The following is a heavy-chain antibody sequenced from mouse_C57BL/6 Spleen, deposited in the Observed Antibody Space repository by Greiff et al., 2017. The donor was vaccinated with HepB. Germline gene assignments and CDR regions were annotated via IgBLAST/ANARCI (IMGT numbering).Heavy chain of an antibody. V-gene: IGHV2-2*01. Sequence: QVQLKESGPGLVQPSQSLSITCTVSGFSLTSYGVHWVRQSPGKGLEWLGVIWSGGSTDYNAAFISRLSISKDNSKSQVFFKMKSLQADDTAIYYCAREYDYDAWFAYWGQGTLVTVSA. CDR3: AREYDYDAWFAY. CDR1: GFSLTSYG. CDR2: IWSGGST. J-gene: IGHJ3*01. D-gene: IGHD2-4*01.